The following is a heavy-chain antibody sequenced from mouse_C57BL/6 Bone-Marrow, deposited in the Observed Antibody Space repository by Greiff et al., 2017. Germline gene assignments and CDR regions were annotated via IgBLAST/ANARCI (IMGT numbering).Heavy chain of an antibody. CDR1: GYTFTDYY. D-gene: IGHD1-1*01. CDR3: ARDYYGSGWYFDY. Sequence: EVQLQQSGPELVKPGASVKISCKASGYTFTDYYMHWVKQSHGKSLEWIRDINPNNGGTSYNQKLKGKATLTVDKSSSTAYMELRSLTSEDSAVYYCARDYYGSGWYFDYWGQGTILTVSS. V-gene: IGHV1-26*01. CDR2: INPNNGGT. J-gene: IGHJ2*01.